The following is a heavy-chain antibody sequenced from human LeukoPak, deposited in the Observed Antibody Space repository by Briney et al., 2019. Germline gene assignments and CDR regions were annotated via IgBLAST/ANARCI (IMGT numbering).Heavy chain of an antibody. D-gene: IGHD2-2*01. CDR2: ISWNSGSI. Sequence: GGSLRLSCAASGFTFDDYAMHWVRQAPGKGLEWVSGISWNSGSIGYADSVKGRFTISRDNAKNSLFLQMNSLSAEDTAVYYCGRAGPVTKDHFMDVWGKGTTVTVSS. CDR1: GFTFDDYA. J-gene: IGHJ6*03. CDR3: GRAGPVTKDHFMDV. V-gene: IGHV3-9*01.